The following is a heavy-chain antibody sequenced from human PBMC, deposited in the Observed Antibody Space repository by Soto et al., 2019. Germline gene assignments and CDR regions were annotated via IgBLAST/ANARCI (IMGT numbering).Heavy chain of an antibody. V-gene: IGHV3-30*03. CDR3: ARGGPVPAASLGSYYYYYGMDV. D-gene: IGHD2-2*01. CDR1: GFTFSSYG. Sequence: GGSVRLSXAASGFTFSSYGMHWVRQAPGKGLEWVAVISYDGSNKYYADSVKGRFTISRDNSKNTLYLQMNSLRAEDTAVYYCARGGPVPAASLGSYYYYYGMDVWGQGTTVTVS. J-gene: IGHJ6*02. CDR2: ISYDGSNK.